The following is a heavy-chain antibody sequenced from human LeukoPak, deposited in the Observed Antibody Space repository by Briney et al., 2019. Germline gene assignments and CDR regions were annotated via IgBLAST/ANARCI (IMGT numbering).Heavy chain of an antibody. CDR1: LFTLSSYR. CDR3: ARNHEQWLVPYALDY. CDR2: IKQDGSEK. V-gene: IGHV3-7*01. J-gene: IGHJ4*02. D-gene: IGHD6-19*01. Sequence: GGSLRLSSAASLFTLSSYRMSGVREGLGKGVEWVANIKQDGSEKYYVDSVKGRFTISRDKAKNSLYLQMNSLRAEDTAVYYCARNHEQWLVPYALDYWGQGTLVTVPS.